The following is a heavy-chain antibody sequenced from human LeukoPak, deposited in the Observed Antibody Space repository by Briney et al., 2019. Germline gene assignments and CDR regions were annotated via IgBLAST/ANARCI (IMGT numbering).Heavy chain of an antibody. CDR3: ILTTVTTSAEY. V-gene: IGHV3-53*01. D-gene: IGHD4-17*01. J-gene: IGHJ4*02. Sequence: PGGSLRLSCAASGLTFSSNYMNWVRQAPGKGLEWVSVIYNGVTIHYADSVKGRFTISSDNSKNTVYLQLNSLRAEDTAIYYCILTTVTTSAEYWGQGTLVTVPS. CDR1: GLTFSSNY. CDR2: IYNGVTI.